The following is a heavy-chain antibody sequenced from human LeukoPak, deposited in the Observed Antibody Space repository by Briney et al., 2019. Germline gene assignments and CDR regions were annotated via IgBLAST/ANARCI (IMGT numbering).Heavy chain of an antibody. V-gene: IGHV3-23*01. D-gene: IGHD4-17*01. J-gene: IGHJ5*02. CDR3: ARDPDPGDYVGWFDP. CDR1: GFSFSGYA. Sequence: GGSLRLSCGASGFSFSGYAMSWVRQAPGKGLEWVSSITSSGGSTYYADSVKGRFTISRDNSKNTLYLQMNSLRAEDTAVYYCARDPDPGDYVGWFDPWGQGTLVTVSS. CDR2: ITSSGGST.